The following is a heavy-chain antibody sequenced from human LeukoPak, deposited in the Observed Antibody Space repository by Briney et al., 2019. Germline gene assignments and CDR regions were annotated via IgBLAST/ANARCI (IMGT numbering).Heavy chain of an antibody. J-gene: IGHJ5*02. CDR2: MYYSGTT. D-gene: IGHD1-14*01. Sequence: SGPTLVKPSETLSLTCSVSGDSMSGYYWSWIRQPPGKGLEWIGYMYYSGTTNYNPSLKSRVTISADTSKNHFSLKLYSVTAADTAVYYCAGHDNYPGFGRGFDPWGQGFLVTVTS. CDR1: GDSMSGYY. CDR3: AGHDNYPGFGRGFDP. V-gene: IGHV4-59*08.